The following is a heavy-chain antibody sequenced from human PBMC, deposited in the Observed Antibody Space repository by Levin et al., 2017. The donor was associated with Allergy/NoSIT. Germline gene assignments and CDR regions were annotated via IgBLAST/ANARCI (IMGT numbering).Heavy chain of an antibody. CDR3: ARDPFATGDSSGSY. J-gene: IGHJ4*02. V-gene: IGHV4-39*07. CDR1: GGSISSSSYY. Sequence: SETLSLTCTVSGGSISSSSYYWGWIRQPPGTGLEWIGSIYYSGSTYYNPSLKSRVTISVDTSKNQFSLKLSSVTAADTAVYYCARDPFATGDSSGSYWGQGTLVTVSS. D-gene: IGHD3-22*01. CDR2: IYYSGST.